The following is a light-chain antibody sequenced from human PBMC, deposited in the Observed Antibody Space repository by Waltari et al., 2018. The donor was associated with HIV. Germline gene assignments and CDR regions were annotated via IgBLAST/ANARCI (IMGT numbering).Light chain of an antibody. CDR1: SSDVGGYNY. V-gene: IGLV2-8*01. J-gene: IGLJ2*01. Sequence: QSALTQPPSASGSPGQSVTISCTGTSSDVGGYNYVSCYQQPPGKAPKLMIYEVSRRPSGVPDRFSGSKDGNTASLTVSGLQAEDEADYYCSSYAGSNNYVVFGGGTKLTVL. CDR2: EVS. CDR3: SSYAGSNNYVV.